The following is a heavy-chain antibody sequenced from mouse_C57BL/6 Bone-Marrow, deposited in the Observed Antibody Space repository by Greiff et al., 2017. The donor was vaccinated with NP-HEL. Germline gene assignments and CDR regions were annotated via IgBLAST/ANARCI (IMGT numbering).Heavy chain of an antibody. CDR2: IYPGSGNT. CDR1: GYTFTDYY. V-gene: IGHV1-76*01. Sequence: QVHVKQSGAELVRPGASVKLSCKASGYTFTDYYINWVKQRPGQGLEWIARIYPGSGNTYYNEKFKGKATLTAEKSSSTAYMQLSSLTSEDSAVYFCARGSGSSLSGWWGQGTTLTVSS. J-gene: IGHJ2*01. CDR3: ARGSGSSLSGW. D-gene: IGHD1-1*01.